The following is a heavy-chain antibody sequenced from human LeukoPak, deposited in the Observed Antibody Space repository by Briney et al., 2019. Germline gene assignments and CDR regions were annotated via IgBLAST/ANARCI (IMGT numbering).Heavy chain of an antibody. CDR3: ARELGYCSSTSCYFDY. J-gene: IGHJ4*02. D-gene: IGHD2-2*01. CDR2: MNPNSGNT. Sequence: ASVTVSFTASGYTFTIYDINWVRQATGQGLEWMGWMNPNSGNTGYAQKFQGRVTMTRNTSISTAYMELSSLRSEDTAVYYCARELGYCSSTSCYFDYWGQGTLVTVSS. CDR1: GYTFTIYD. V-gene: IGHV1-8*01.